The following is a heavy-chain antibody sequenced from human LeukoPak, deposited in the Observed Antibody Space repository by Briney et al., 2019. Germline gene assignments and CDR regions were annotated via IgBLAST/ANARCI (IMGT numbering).Heavy chain of an antibody. J-gene: IGHJ6*03. D-gene: IGHD2-2*01. CDR3: ARVRGTEYQLQTRLYYYYYYMDV. CDR2: IYTSGST. V-gene: IGHV4-4*08. Sequence: TPSETLSLTCTVSGGSISSYCWSWIRQPPGRGLEWIGRIYTSGSTNYNPSLKSRVTISVDTSKNQFSLKLSSVTAADTAVYYCARVRGTEYQLQTRLYYYYYYMDVWGKGTTVTVSS. CDR1: GGSISSYC.